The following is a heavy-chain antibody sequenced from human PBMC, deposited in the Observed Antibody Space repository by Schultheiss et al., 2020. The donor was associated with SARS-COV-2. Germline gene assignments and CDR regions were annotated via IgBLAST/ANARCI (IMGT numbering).Heavy chain of an antibody. J-gene: IGHJ6*02. CDR3: ARDEYGDRGHGMDV. V-gene: IGHV4-30-2*01. D-gene: IGHD4-17*01. Sequence: SETLSLTCTVSGGSISRGGYYWSWIRQPPGKGLEWIGYIYHSGTTYYNPSLKSRVTISVDRSKNQFSLKLSSVTAADTAVYYCARDEYGDRGHGMDVWGQGTTVTVSS. CDR1: GGSISRGGYY. CDR2: IYHSGTT.